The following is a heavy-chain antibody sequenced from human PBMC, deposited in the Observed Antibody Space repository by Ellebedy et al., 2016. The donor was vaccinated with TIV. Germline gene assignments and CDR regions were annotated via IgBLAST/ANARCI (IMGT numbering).Heavy chain of an antibody. CDR1: GDIFRNYA. J-gene: IGHJ6*03. D-gene: IGHD1-1*01. Sequence: ASVKVSCKASGDIFRNYAISWVRRAPGQGLEWLGWINTNTGNPTYSQGFRGQFVFSLDTSVSTAYLEISSLRAEDTAVYYCARDSRYNWNDWDYYHMDVWGKGTTVTVSS. V-gene: IGHV7-4-1*02. CDR3: ARDSRYNWNDWDYYHMDV. CDR2: INTNTGNP.